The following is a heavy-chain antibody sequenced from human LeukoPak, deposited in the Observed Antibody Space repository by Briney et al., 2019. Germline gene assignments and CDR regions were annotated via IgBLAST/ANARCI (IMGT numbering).Heavy chain of an antibody. CDR1: GFTFSSYA. CDR3: ARDRGFWFDP. CDR2: ISSSSSTI. Sequence: GGSLRLSCAASGFTFSSYAMSWVRQAPGKGLEWVSYISSSSSTIYYADSVKGRFTISRDNAKNSLYLQMNSLRAEDTAVYYCARDRGFWFDPWGQGTLVTVSS. V-gene: IGHV3-48*01. J-gene: IGHJ5*02.